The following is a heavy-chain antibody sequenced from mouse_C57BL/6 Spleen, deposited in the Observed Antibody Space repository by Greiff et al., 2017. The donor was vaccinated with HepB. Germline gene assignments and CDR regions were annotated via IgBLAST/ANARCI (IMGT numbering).Heavy chain of an antibody. CDR1: GFSFNTYA. J-gene: IGHJ4*01. Sequence: EVQLVESGGGLVQPKGSLKLSCAASGFSFNTYAMNWVRQAPGKGLEWVARIRSKSNNYATYYADSVKDRFTISRDDSESMLYPQMNNLKTEDTAMYYGVRQNYGAYYAMDYWGQGTSVTVSS. CDR2: IRSKSNNYAT. V-gene: IGHV10-1*01. CDR3: VRQNYGAYYAMDY. D-gene: IGHD1-1*01.